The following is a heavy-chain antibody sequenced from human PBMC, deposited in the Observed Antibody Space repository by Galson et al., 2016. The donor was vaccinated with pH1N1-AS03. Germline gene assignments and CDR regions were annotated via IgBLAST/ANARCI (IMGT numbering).Heavy chain of an antibody. J-gene: IGHJ3*02. CDR3: AKGKDFWSGYPDDPFDI. V-gene: IGHV3-7*03. CDR2: IKQDGSVK. D-gene: IGHD3-3*01. Sequence: LRLSCAASGFTLSGYLMTWVRQAPGKGLQWVANIKQDGSVKYYVDSVKGRFTISRDNAKKSLYLQINSLRAEDTAVYYCAKGKDFWSGYPDDPFDIWGQGTMVTVSS. CDR1: GFTLSGYL.